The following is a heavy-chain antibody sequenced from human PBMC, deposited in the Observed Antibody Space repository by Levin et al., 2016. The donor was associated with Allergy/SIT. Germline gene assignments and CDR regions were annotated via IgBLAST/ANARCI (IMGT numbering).Heavy chain of an antibody. CDR2: MNPNSGNT. J-gene: IGHJ6*02. CDR3: ATPWLPRRGGMDV. D-gene: IGHD5-12*01. V-gene: IGHV1-8*01. Sequence: WVRQAPGQGLEWMGWMNPNSGNTGYAQKFQGRVTMTRNTSISTAYMELSSLRSEDTAVYYCATPWLPRRGGMDVWGQGTTVTVSS.